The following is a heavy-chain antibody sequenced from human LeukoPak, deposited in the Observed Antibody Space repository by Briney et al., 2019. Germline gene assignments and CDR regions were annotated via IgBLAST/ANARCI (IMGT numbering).Heavy chain of an antibody. Sequence: GGSLRLSCAASGFTVSSNYMSWVRQAPGKGLEWVSVIYSGGSTYYADSVKGRFTISRHNSKNTLYLQMSSLRAEDTAVYYCAKADISFSVDIVATINRAGPSTEFDYWGQGTLVTVSS. J-gene: IGHJ4*02. CDR1: GFTVSSNY. V-gene: IGHV3-53*04. CDR2: IYSGGST. D-gene: IGHD5-12*01. CDR3: AKADISFSVDIVATINRAGPSTEFDY.